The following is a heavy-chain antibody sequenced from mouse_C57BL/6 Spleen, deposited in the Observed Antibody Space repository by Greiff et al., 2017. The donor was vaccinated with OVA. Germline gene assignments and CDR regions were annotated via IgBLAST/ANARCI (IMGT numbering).Heavy chain of an antibody. Sequence: QVQLQQSGAELVRPGTSVKVSCKASGYAFTNYLIEWVKQRPGQGLEWIGVINPGSGGTNYNEKFKGKATLTADTSSSTAYMQLSSLTSEDSAVYFCARRGVTTGGFAYWGQGTLVTVSA. V-gene: IGHV1-54*01. CDR2: INPGSGGT. D-gene: IGHD2-2*01. CDR3: ARRGVTTGGFAY. CDR1: GYAFTNYL. J-gene: IGHJ3*01.